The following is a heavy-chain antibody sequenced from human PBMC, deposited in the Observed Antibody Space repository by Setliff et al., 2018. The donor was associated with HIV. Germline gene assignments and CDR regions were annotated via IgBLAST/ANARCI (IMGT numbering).Heavy chain of an antibody. J-gene: IGHJ3*02. Sequence: PSETLSLTCAVSGGSINSGGYYWTWIRQHPGMGLEWIGYIHYSGSTYYNPSLKSRVTISVDTSKNQFSLKLSSVTAADTAVYYCARRGDSSSYLYAFEIWGQGTMVTV. D-gene: IGHD3-22*01. CDR1: GGSINSGGYY. CDR3: ARRGDSSSYLYAFEI. V-gene: IGHV4-31*11. CDR2: IHYSGST.